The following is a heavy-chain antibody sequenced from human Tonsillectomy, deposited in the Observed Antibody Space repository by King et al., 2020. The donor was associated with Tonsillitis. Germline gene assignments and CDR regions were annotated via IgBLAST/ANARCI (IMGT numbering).Heavy chain of an antibody. Sequence: VQLVESGGGVVQPGRSLRLSCAASGFTFSSYAMYWVRQAPGKGLEWVAVISYDGSNKYYADSVKGRFTISRDNSKNTLYVQMNSLRAEDTAVYYCAGGGYCSSTSCLRGDYYYHAMDVWGQGTTVTVSS. J-gene: IGHJ6*02. CDR1: GFTFSSYA. CDR2: ISYDGSNK. V-gene: IGHV3-30-3*01. CDR3: AGGGYCSSTSCLRGDYYYHAMDV. D-gene: IGHD2-2*01.